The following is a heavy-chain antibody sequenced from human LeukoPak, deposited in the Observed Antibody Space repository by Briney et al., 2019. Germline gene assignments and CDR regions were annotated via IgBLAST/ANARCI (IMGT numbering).Heavy chain of an antibody. D-gene: IGHD3-3*01. CDR3: ARERLRDFWSRYYTSIDY. Sequence: GGSLRLSCAASGFTFSSYAMHWVRQAPGKGLEYISVISSNGGSTDYANSVKGRFTISRDNSKNTLYLQMGSLRAEDMAVYYCARERLRDFWSRYYTSIDYWGQGTLVTVSS. J-gene: IGHJ4*02. V-gene: IGHV3-64*01. CDR2: ISSNGGST. CDR1: GFTFSSYA.